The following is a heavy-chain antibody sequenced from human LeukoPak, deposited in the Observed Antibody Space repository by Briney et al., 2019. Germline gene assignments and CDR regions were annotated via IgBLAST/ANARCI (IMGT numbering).Heavy chain of an antibody. J-gene: IGHJ4*02. Sequence: ASVKVSCKASGGTFSSYAISWVRQAPGQGLEWMGGIIPIFGTANYAQKFQGRVTITTDESTSTAYMELSSLRSEDTAVYYCARTYYYDSSGYYYAEDWGQGTLVTVSS. CDR1: GGTFSSYA. V-gene: IGHV1-69*05. CDR3: ARTYYYDSSGYYYAED. CDR2: IIPIFGTA. D-gene: IGHD3-22*01.